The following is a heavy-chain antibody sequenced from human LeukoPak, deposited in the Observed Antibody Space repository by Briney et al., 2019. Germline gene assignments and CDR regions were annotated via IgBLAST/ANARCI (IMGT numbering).Heavy chain of an antibody. J-gene: IGHJ4*02. CDR1: GSTFSSYA. D-gene: IGHD1-26*01. CDR3: AKDYARSGSYYGGDY. V-gene: IGHV3-23*01. CDR2: ISGSGGST. Sequence: GGSLRLSCAASGSTFSSYAMSWVRQAPGKGLEWASAISGSGGSTYYADSVKGRFTISRDNSKNTLYLQMNSLRAEDTAVYYCAKDYARSGSYYGGDYWGQGTLVTVSS.